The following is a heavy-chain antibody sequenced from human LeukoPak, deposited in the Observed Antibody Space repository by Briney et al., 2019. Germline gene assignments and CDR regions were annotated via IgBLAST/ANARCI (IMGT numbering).Heavy chain of an antibody. CDR1: GGSISSSSYY. Sequence: TSETLSLTCTVSGGSISSSSYYWGWIRQPPGKGLEWIGSIYYSGSTYYNPSLKSRVTISVDTSKNQFSLKLSSMIAADTAVYYCARVSSSWYQDWYFDLWGRGTLVTVPS. CDR2: IYYSGST. J-gene: IGHJ2*01. D-gene: IGHD6-13*01. CDR3: ARVSSSWYQDWYFDL. V-gene: IGHV4-39*07.